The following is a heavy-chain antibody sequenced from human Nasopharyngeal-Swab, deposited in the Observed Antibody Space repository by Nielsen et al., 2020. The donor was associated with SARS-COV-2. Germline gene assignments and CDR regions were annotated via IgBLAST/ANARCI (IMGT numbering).Heavy chain of an antibody. CDR2: IYSGGST. CDR3: ARGVYDSSGYYYP. D-gene: IGHD3-22*01. Sequence: GESLKISCAASGFTFSSYAMYWVRQAPGKGLEWVSVIYSGGSTYYADSVKGRFTISRDNSKNSLYLQMNSLRAEDTAVYYCARGVYDSSGYYYPWGQGTLVTVSS. V-gene: IGHV3-66*01. CDR1: GFTFSSYA. J-gene: IGHJ5*02.